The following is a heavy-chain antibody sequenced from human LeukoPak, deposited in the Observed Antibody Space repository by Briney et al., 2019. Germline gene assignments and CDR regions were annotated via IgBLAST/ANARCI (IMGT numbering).Heavy chain of an antibody. CDR2: IYYSGST. J-gene: IGHJ4*02. V-gene: IGHV4-31*03. CDR3: AREEGYDSSGYFATDY. CDR1: GGSISSGGYY. D-gene: IGHD3-22*01. Sequence: TLSLTCTVSGGSISSGGYYWSWIRQHPGKGLEWIGYIYYSGSTYYNPSLKSRVTISVDTSKNQFSLKLSSVTAADTAVYYCAREEGYDSSGYFATDYWGQGTLVTVSS.